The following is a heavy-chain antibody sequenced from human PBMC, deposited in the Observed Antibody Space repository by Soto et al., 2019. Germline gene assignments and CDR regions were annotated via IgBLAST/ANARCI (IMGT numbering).Heavy chain of an antibody. Sequence: SVKVSCKASGGTFSSYAISWVRQAPGQGLEWMGGIIPIFGTANYAQKFQGRVTITADKSTSTAYMELSSLRSEDTAVYYCARDNLGRGYSSSWPTYYYYGMDVWGQGTTVTVS. CDR2: IIPIFGTA. J-gene: IGHJ6*02. CDR1: GGTFSSYA. D-gene: IGHD6-13*01. CDR3: ARDNLGRGYSSSWPTYYYYGMDV. V-gene: IGHV1-69*06.